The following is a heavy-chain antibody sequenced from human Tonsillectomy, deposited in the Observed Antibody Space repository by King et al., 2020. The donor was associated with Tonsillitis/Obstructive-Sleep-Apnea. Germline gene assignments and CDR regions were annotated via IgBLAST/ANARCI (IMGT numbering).Heavy chain of an antibody. D-gene: IGHD5-18*01. J-gene: IGHJ3*02. V-gene: IGHV3-7*03. Sequence: VQLVESGGGLVQPGGSLRLSCAASGFAFSSYWMSWVRQAPGKGLGWVANIKEDGSEKYYVDSVKGRFTISRDNAKNSLFLQMNSLRVEDTAVYYCARVVKWIQLWPDAFDIWGQGTMVTVSS. CDR1: GFAFSSYW. CDR2: IKEDGSEK. CDR3: ARVVKWIQLWPDAFDI.